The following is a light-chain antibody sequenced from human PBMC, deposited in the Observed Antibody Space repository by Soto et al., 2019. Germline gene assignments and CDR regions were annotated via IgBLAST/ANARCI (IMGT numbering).Light chain of an antibody. CDR2: LAS. V-gene: IGKV3-11*01. CDR3: YQRQRWPRT. Sequence: DIVLAQSPATVSSFPGDRVTLXCRASQAVNTRLAWYQHKPGQAPRLLIYLASNRAAGVPARFSGSGSGTDFTLTISDVEPEDFAVYYCYQRQRWPRTVGQGSKVDIK. J-gene: IGKJ1*01. CDR1: QAVNTR.